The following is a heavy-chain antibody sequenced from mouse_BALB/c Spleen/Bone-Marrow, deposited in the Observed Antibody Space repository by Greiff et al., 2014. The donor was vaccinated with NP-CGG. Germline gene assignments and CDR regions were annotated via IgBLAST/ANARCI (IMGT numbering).Heavy chain of an antibody. D-gene: IGHD1-1*01. J-gene: IGHJ2*01. CDR3: NYYGNTFHY. CDR1: GYTFTDHA. V-gene: IGHV1S53*02. Sequence: QVQLKESDAELVKPGASVKISCKASGYTFTDHAIHWVKQKPEQGLEWIGYISPGTGSIKYNEKFKDKATLTADKSSSTAYMQLNSLTSEDSTVYFCNYYGNTFHYWGQGTTLTVSS. CDR2: ISPGTGSI.